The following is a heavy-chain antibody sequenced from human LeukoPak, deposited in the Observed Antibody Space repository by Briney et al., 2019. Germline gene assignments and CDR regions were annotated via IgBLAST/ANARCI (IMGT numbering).Heavy chain of an antibody. J-gene: IGHJ6*02. CDR1: GGSVSSGSYY. Sequence: SETLSLTRTVSGGSVSSGSYYWSWIRQPPGKGLEWIGYIYYSGSTNYNPSLKSRVAISVDTSENQFSLKLSSVTAADTAVYYCARDRYSSSWYYYYYGMDVWGQGTTVTVSS. D-gene: IGHD6-13*01. V-gene: IGHV4-61*01. CDR3: ARDRYSSSWYYYYYGMDV. CDR2: IYYSGST.